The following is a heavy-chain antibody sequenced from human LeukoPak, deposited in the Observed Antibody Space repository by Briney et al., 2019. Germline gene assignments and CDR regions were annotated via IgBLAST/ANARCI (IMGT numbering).Heavy chain of an antibody. CDR2: INTNTGNP. V-gene: IGHV7-4-1*02. CDR1: GYTFTGCY. J-gene: IGHJ4*02. CDR3: ARDGGRMVRGVIGY. Sequence: GASVKVFCKASGYTFTGCYMHWVRQAPGQGLEWMGWINTNTGNPTYAQGFTGRFVFSLDTSVSTAYLQISSLKAEDTAVYYCARDGGRMVRGVIGYWGQGALVTVSS. D-gene: IGHD3-10*01.